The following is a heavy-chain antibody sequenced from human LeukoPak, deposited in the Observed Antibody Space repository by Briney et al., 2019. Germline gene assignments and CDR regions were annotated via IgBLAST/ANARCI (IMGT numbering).Heavy chain of an antibody. Sequence: SETLSLTCSVSGGSITSSNYYWGWIRQPPGKGLEWIANVYYNGNTYYSPSLKSRITISVDVSKNQCSLKVTSVTAADTAVYYCARGASGLIRAFDIWGQGTMVTVSS. CDR2: VYYNGNT. V-gene: IGHV4-39*07. CDR3: ARGASGLIRAFDI. J-gene: IGHJ3*02. CDR1: GGSITSSNYY. D-gene: IGHD3-16*01.